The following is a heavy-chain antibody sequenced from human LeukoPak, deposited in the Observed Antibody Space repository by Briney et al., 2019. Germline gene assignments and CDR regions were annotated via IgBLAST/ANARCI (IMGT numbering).Heavy chain of an antibody. V-gene: IGHV4-39*02. CDR2: IYYSGST. CDR3: ARELELLWFGELLPNWFDP. CDR1: GGSISSYY. J-gene: IGHJ5*02. Sequence: SETLSLTCTVSGGSISSYYWGWIRPPPGKGLEWFGRIYYSGSTYYNPSLKSRVTISVDTSKNQFSLKLSSVTAADTAVYYCARELELLWFGELLPNWFDPWGQGTLVTVSS. D-gene: IGHD3-10*01.